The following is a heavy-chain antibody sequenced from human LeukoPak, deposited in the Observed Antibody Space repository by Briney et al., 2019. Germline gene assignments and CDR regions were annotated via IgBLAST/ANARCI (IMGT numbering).Heavy chain of an antibody. J-gene: IGHJ5*02. CDR2: INPGDSDT. CDR3: ARHNWPRSSWFDP. D-gene: IGHD1-20*01. V-gene: IGHV5-51*01. CDR1: GYSFTSYW. Sequence: GESLKISCKGSGYSFTSYWIGWVRQMPGKGLEWMGIINPGDSDTRYSPSFQGQVTISADKFISTAYLQWSSLKASDTAMYYCARHNWPRSSWFDPWGQGTLVTVSS.